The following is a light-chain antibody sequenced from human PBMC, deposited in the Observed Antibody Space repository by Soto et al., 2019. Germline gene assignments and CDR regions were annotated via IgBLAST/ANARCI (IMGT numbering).Light chain of an antibody. J-gene: IGLJ1*01. V-gene: IGLV2-14*01. CDR1: SSDVGSSNY. Sequence: QSALTQPASVSGSPGQSITIYCTGTSSDVGSSNYVSWYQQHPGKAPKLMIYEVSNRPSGVSNRFSGSKSGNTASLTISGLQAEDEADYYCTSFTSSSPADVFGTGTKLTVL. CDR2: EVS. CDR3: TSFTSSSPADV.